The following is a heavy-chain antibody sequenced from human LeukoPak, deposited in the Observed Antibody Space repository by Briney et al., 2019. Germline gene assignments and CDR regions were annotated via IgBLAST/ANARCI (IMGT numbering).Heavy chain of an antibody. V-gene: IGHV1-3*01. CDR2: INAGNGNT. CDR3: ARGIEASSGWYVIDY. J-gene: IGHJ4*02. Sequence: GASVKVSCKASGYTFTSYAMHWVRQAPGQRLEWMGWINAGNGNTKYSQKFQGRVTITRDTSASTAYMEVSSLTSEDTAVYYCARGIEASSGWYVIDYWGQGTLVTVSS. CDR1: GYTFTSYA. D-gene: IGHD6-19*01.